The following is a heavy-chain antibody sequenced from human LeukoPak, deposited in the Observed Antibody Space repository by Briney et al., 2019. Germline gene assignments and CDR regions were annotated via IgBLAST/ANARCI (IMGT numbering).Heavy chain of an antibody. CDR3: ARASGSSGRKFDY. V-gene: IGHV1-46*01. Sequence: ASVKVSCKASGYTFTSYYMHWVRQAPGQGLERIGIVNPSGGSTSYAQKFQGRVTMTRDTSTSTVYMELTSLRSEDTAVYYCARASGSSGRKFDYWGQGTLVTVSS. J-gene: IGHJ4*02. CDR2: VNPSGGST. CDR1: GYTFTSYY. D-gene: IGHD6-19*01.